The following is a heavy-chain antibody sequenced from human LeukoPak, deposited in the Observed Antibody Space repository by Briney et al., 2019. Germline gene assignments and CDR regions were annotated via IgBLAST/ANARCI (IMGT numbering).Heavy chain of an antibody. Sequence: SETLSLTCTVSGGSISSGSYFWTWIRQPAGKGLEWIGHIFARQNTNYNPSLKSRLTILEDTSKNQFSLKLTSVTAADTAVYYCARGLLSMIRGGSLLGRIDPWGQGTLVIVSS. V-gene: IGHV4-61*09. CDR3: ARGLLSMIRGGSLLGRIDP. CDR2: IFARQNT. J-gene: IGHJ5*02. CDR1: GGSISSGSYF. D-gene: IGHD3-10*01.